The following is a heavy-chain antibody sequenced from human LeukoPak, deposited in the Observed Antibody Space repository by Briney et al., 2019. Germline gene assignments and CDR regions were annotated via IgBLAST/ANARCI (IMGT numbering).Heavy chain of an antibody. D-gene: IGHD6-19*01. Sequence: GASVKLSCKASGYTFTSYDINWVRQSTGQGLEWMGWMNPNSGNTGYAQQFQGRVTMTRHTSISTAYVKLSSLRSEDTAVYYCARTNKQWLVLGYWGQGTLVTVSS. CDR1: GYTFTSYD. CDR3: ARTNKQWLVLGY. J-gene: IGHJ4*02. CDR2: MNPNSGNT. V-gene: IGHV1-8*01.